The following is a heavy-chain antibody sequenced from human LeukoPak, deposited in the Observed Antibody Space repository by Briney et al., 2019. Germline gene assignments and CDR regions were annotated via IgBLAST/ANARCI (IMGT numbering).Heavy chain of an antibody. Sequence: ASVKVSCKASGYTFTGYYMHWVRQAPGQGLEWMGWINPNSGGTNYAQKFQGRVTMTRDTSISTAYMELSRLRSDDTAVYYCALGNYYGSGYGEYYFDYWGQGTLVTVSS. J-gene: IGHJ4*02. CDR1: GYTFTGYY. D-gene: IGHD3-10*01. CDR2: INPNSGGT. CDR3: ALGNYYGSGYGEYYFDY. V-gene: IGHV1-2*02.